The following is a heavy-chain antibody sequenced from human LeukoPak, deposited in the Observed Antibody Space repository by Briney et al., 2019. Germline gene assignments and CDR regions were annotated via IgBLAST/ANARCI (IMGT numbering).Heavy chain of an antibody. D-gene: IGHD2-2*01. CDR2: IYPGDSDT. CDR3: ARAAVPAQYNWFDP. CDR1: GYSFTSYW. J-gene: IGHJ5*02. Sequence: GESLKISCKGSGYSFTSYWIGWVRQMPGKGLEWMGIIYPGDSDTRYSPSFQGQVTISADTSISTAYLQWSSLKASDTAMCYCARAAVPAQYNWFDPWGQGTLVTVSS. V-gene: IGHV5-51*01.